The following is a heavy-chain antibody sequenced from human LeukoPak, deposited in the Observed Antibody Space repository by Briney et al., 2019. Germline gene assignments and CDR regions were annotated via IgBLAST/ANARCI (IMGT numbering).Heavy chain of an antibody. D-gene: IGHD3-22*01. V-gene: IGHV1-24*01. CDR3: ATCVYDSSGYFSFDY. J-gene: IGHJ4*02. Sequence: PGGSLRLSCAASGFTFSSYAMHWVRQAPGKGLEWMGGFDPEDGETIYAQKFQGRVTMTEDTSTDTAYMELSSLRSEDTAVYYSATCVYDSSGYFSFDYWGQGTLVTVSS. CDR2: FDPEDGET. CDR1: GFTFSSYA.